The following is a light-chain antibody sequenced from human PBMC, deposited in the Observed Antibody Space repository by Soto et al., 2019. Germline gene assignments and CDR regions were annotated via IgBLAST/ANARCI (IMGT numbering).Light chain of an antibody. CDR2: STN. V-gene: IGLV1-44*01. CDR1: SSNIGSYP. Sequence: QSVVTQPPSASXTPGQRVTISCSGGSSNIGSYPVNWYQHLPGTAPKLLLFSTNERPSGVPDRFSGSKSGTSASLAISGLQSEDEADYYCAAWDESLNGPVFGGGTKLTVL. J-gene: IGLJ3*02. CDR3: AAWDESLNGPV.